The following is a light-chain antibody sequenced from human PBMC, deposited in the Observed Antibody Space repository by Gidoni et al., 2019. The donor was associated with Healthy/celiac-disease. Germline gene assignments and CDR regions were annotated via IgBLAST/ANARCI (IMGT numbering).Light chain of an antibody. CDR2: DDS. Sequence: SYVLTQPPSVSVAPGKTARITCGGNNIGCKSVHWYQQKPGQAPVLVVYDDSDRPSGSPERFSGSNSGNTATLTISRVEAGDEADYYCQVWDSSSDHSWVFGGGTKLTVL. V-gene: IGLV3-21*03. CDR3: QVWDSSSDHSWV. CDR1: NIGCKS. J-gene: IGLJ3*02.